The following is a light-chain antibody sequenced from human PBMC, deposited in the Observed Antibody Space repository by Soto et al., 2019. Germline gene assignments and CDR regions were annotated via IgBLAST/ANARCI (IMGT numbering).Light chain of an antibody. V-gene: IGLV2-14*01. CDR3: SSYTTSSTRI. CDR2: EVT. J-gene: IGLJ2*01. CDR1: SSDVGAYNY. Sequence: QSVLTQPASVSGSPGQSITISCTGTSSDVGAYNYVSWYQQHPGKAPKLLIYEVTNRPFGVSNRFSGSKSGNTASLTIAGLQTEDEADYYCSSYTTSSTRIFGGGTKLTVL.